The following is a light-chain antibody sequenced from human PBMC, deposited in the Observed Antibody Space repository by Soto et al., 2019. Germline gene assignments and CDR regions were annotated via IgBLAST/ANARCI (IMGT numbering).Light chain of an antibody. CDR2: GNS. CDR3: QSYDSSLSGYVV. J-gene: IGLJ2*01. V-gene: IGLV1-40*01. Sequence: QPVLTQPPSVSGAPGQRVTISCTGSSSNIGAGYDVHWYQQLPGTAPKLLIYGNSNRPSGVPDRFSGSKSGTSASLAITGLQAEDEADYYCQSYDSSLSGYVVFGGGTKLTVL. CDR1: SSNIGAGYD.